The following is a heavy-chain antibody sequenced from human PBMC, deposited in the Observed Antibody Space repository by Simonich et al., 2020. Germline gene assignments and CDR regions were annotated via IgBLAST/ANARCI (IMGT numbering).Heavy chain of an antibody. CDR2: INPHSGVT. CDR1: GYTFNGYY. J-gene: IGHJ6*02. CDR3: ARVPGIYYYYGMDV. Sequence: GAEVKKPGASVKVSCKASGYTFNGYYIHWVRQAHGQGLEWKGRINPHSGVTNYAQKFQGRVTMTRDTSISTAYMELSRLSSDDTAVYYCARVPGIYYYYGMDVWGQGTTVTVSS. D-gene: IGHD3-10*01. V-gene: IGHV1-2*06.